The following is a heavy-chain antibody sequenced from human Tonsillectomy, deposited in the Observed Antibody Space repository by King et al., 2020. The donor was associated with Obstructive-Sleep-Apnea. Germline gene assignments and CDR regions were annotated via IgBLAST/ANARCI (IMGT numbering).Heavy chain of an antibody. V-gene: IGHV3-9*01. CDR2: ISWNSGNI. Sequence: QLVQSGGGLIQPGRSLRLSCAASGFTFGDYAMHWVRQAPGKGLEWVSGISWNSGNIVYADSVKGRFTISRDNAKNSLYLQMNSLRAEDTALYYCAKDLNYHGSGSPWALNIWGQGTKVTVSS. CDR3: AKDLNYHGSGSPWALNI. CDR1: GFTFGDYA. D-gene: IGHD3-10*01. J-gene: IGHJ3*02.